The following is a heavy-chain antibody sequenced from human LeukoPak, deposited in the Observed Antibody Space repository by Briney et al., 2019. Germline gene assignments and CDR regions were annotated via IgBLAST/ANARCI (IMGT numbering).Heavy chain of an antibody. CDR3: ARTYCGGDCYYRY. CDR2: IYYSGST. J-gene: IGHJ4*02. Sequence: KSSETLSLTCTVSGGSISNHYWSWIRQPPGKGLEWIGYIYYSGSTNYNPSLKSRVTISVDTSKNQFSLKLSSVTAAGTAVYYCARTYCGGDCYYRYWGQGTLVTVSS. D-gene: IGHD2-21*02. CDR1: GGSISNHY. V-gene: IGHV4-59*11.